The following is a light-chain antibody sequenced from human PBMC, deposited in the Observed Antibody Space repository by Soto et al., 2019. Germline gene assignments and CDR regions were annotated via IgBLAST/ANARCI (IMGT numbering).Light chain of an antibody. CDR1: QSVSSY. V-gene: IGKV3-15*01. CDR2: DAS. Sequence: EIVMTQSPATLSVSPGERATLSCRASQSVSSYLAWYQQKPGLPPRLLIYDASTRATSIPDRFSGSGSGTDFTLTISSLQSADFAVYYCQQYSNWPPLYTFGRGTKREIK. CDR3: QQYSNWPPLYT. J-gene: IGKJ2*01.